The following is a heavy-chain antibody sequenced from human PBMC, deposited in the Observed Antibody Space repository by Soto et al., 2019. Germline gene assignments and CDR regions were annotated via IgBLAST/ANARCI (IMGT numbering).Heavy chain of an antibody. V-gene: IGHV3-11*01. J-gene: IGHJ4*02. D-gene: IGHD5-18*01. Sequence: GGSLRLSCAASGFTFSDYYMSWIRQAPGKGLGWVSYISSSGSTIYYADSVKGRFTISRDNAKNSLYLQMNSLRAEGTAVYYCARDTAMVLFDYWGQGTLVTVSS. CDR1: GFTFSDYY. CDR2: ISSSGSTI. CDR3: ARDTAMVLFDY.